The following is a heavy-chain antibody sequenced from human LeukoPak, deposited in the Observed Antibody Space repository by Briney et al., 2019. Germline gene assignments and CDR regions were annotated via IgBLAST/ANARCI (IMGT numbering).Heavy chain of an antibody. D-gene: IGHD3-22*01. CDR1: GFTFSNAW. CDR3: TTDKYYYDSSGYYFILDY. Sequence: PGGSLRLSCAASGFTFSNAWMSWVRQAPGKGLEWVGRIKSKTDGGTTDYAAPVKGRFTISRDDSKNTLYRQMNSLKTEDTAVYYCTTDKYYYDSSGYYFILDYWGQGTLVTVSS. V-gene: IGHV3-15*01. J-gene: IGHJ4*02. CDR2: IKSKTDGGTT.